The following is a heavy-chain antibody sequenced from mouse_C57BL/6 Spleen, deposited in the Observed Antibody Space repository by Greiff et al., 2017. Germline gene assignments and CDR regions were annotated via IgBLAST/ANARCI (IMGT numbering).Heavy chain of an antibody. J-gene: IGHJ4*01. CDR1: GFTFSDYY. V-gene: IGHV5-16*01. Sequence: EVQLVESEGGLVQPGSSMKLSCTASGFTFSDYYMAWVRQVPEKGLEWVANINYDGSSTSYLDSLRSRFIISRDNAKNILYLKMSSLKSEDTATDYSARESVLRTYAMDYWGQGTSVTVSS. CDR2: INYDGSST. CDR3: ARESVLRTYAMDY. D-gene: IGHD1-1*01.